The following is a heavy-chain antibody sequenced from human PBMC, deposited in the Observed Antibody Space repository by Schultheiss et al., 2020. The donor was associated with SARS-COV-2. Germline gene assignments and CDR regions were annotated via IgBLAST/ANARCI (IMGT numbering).Heavy chain of an antibody. CDR1: GFTFSSYA. V-gene: IGHV3-30*04. J-gene: IGHJ4*02. D-gene: IGHD2/OR15-2a*01. CDR2: ISYDGSNK. CDR3: VKEEVSTGRNFDC. Sequence: GESLKISCAASGFTFSSYAMHWVRQAPGKGLEWVAVISYDGSNKYYADSVKGRFTISRDNSKNTLYLQMNSLRAEDTAVYYCVKEEVSTGRNFDCWGQGTLVTVSS.